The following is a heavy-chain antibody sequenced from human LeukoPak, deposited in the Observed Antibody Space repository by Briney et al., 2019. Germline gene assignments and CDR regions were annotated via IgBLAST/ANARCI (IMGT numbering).Heavy chain of an antibody. CDR2: INHSGST. J-gene: IGHJ3*02. Sequence: PSETLSLTCAVYGGSFSGYYWSWIRQPPGKGLEWIGEINHSGSTNYNPSLKSRVTISVDTSKNQFSLKLSSVTAADTAVYYCARRRRVVVSGAFDIWGQGTMVTVSS. D-gene: IGHD3-22*01. V-gene: IGHV4-34*01. CDR1: GGSFSGYY. CDR3: ARRRRVVVSGAFDI.